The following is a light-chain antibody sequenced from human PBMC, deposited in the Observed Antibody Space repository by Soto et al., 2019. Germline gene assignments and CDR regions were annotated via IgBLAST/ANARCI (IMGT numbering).Light chain of an antibody. CDR2: DAS. CDR1: PSVSSY. Sequence: EIVLTQSPATLSLSPGYRATLSCRASPSVSSYLAWYQQKPGQAPRLLIYDASNRATGIPARFSGSGSGTDFTLTISSLEPEDFAVYYCQQRSNWHLTFGGGTKVEIK. CDR3: QQRSNWHLT. J-gene: IGKJ4*01. V-gene: IGKV3-11*01.